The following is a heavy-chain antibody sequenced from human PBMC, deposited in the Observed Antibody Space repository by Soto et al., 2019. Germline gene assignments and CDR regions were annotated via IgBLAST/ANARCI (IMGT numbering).Heavy chain of an antibody. J-gene: IGHJ3*02. V-gene: IGHV4-30-4*01. Sequence: QVQLQESGPGLVKPSQTLSLTCTVSGGSISSGDYYWSWIRQPPGKGLEWIGYIYYSGSTYYNPSLKSRVTISGDTSKNQLSLKLSSVTAADTAVYYCARETYGYCSGGSCQTEAFYIWGQETMVTVSS. CDR2: IYYSGST. D-gene: IGHD2-15*01. CDR1: GGSISSGDYY. CDR3: ARETYGYCSGGSCQTEAFYI.